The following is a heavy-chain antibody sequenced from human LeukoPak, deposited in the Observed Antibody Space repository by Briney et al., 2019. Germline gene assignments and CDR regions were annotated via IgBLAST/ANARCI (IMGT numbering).Heavy chain of an antibody. D-gene: IGHD2-2*01. CDR3: ARDLGCSSTSCPEDYYYYGMDV. Sequence: SQTLSLTCTVSGGSISSGGYYWSWIRQHPGKSLEWIGYIYYSGSTYYNPSLKSRVTISVDTSKNQFSLKLSSVTAADTAVYYCARDLGCSSTSCPEDYYYYGMDVWGKGTTVTVSS. J-gene: IGHJ6*04. CDR1: GGSISSGGYY. V-gene: IGHV4-31*03. CDR2: IYYSGST.